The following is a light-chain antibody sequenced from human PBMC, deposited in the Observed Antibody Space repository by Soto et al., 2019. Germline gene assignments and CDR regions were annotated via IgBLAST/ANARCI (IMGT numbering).Light chain of an antibody. Sequence: DVVMTQSPLSLQVTLGQPASISCRSSQSLVYSDGDTYLNWFQQRLGQSPRRLIYKVSNPDSGVPDRVNGSGSGTDFTLNISRVEAEDVGVYYCLQATYSPLTFGGGTKVEIK. J-gene: IGKJ4*01. CDR1: QSLVYSDGDTY. CDR3: LQATYSPLT. CDR2: KVS. V-gene: IGKV2-30*01.